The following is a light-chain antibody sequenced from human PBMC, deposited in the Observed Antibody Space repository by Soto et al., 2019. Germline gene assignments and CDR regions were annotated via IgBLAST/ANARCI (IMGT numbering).Light chain of an antibody. J-gene: IGKJ2*01. CDR2: KAS. CDR3: QQYDRFPYT. Sequence: DIQMTQYPSTLSASVGDTVTITCRASQSISNWLAWYQQKPGQAPKLLIHKASTLESGVPSRFSGSGSGTAFTLTISSLQPDDFATFYCQQYDRFPYTFGQGTKLEIK. V-gene: IGKV1-5*03. CDR1: QSISNW.